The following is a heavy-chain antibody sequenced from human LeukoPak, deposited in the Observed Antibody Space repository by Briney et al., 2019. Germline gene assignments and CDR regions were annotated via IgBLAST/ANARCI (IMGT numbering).Heavy chain of an antibody. CDR2: ISGSGGST. V-gene: IGHV3-23*01. J-gene: IGHJ4*02. D-gene: IGHD6-13*01. CDR1: GFTFSSYA. Sequence: GGSLRLSCAASGFTFSSYAMSWVRQAPGKGLEWVSAISGSGGSTYYADSVKGRFTISRDNSKNTLYLQINSLRAEDTAVYYCAKDGLSASSSWYPDYWGQGTLVTVSS. CDR3: AKDGLSASSSWYPDY.